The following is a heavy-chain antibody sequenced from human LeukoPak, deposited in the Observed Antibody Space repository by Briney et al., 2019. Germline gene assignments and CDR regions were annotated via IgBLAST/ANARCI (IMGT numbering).Heavy chain of an antibody. J-gene: IGHJ5*02. Sequence: SETLSLTCTASGGSISSYYWSWIRQPPGKGLEWIGYIYYSGSTNYNPSLKSRVTISVDTSKNQFSLKLSSVTAADTAVYYCARASSGWFHVGWFDPWGQGTLVTVSS. CDR1: GGSISSYY. CDR2: IYYSGST. V-gene: IGHV4-59*01. D-gene: IGHD6-19*01. CDR3: ARASSGWFHVGWFDP.